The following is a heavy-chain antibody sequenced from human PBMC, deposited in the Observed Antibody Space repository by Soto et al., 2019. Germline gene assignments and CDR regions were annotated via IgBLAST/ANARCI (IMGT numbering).Heavy chain of an antibody. J-gene: IGHJ6*02. CDR3: ARVKAGDYGSGSGMDV. D-gene: IGHD3-10*01. Sequence: SGGSLRLSCAASGFTFSDYYMSWIRQAPGKGLEWVSYISSSSSYTNYADSVKGRFTISRDNAKNSLYLQMNSLRAEDTAVYYCARVKAGDYGSGSGMDVWGQGTTVTVSS. CDR2: ISSSSSYT. V-gene: IGHV3-11*06. CDR1: GFTFSDYY.